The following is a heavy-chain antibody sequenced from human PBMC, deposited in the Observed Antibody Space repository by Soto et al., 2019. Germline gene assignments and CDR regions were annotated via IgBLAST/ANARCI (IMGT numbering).Heavy chain of an antibody. D-gene: IGHD5-18*01. CDR2: VFFMGNT. V-gene: IGHV4-39*01. Sequence: PXATLSLTFSVSGGSFTSGSSYWGWVRQAPGKGLEWIGDVFFMGNTWYNADLKARLTISVGTSNDQFSLRLSSVTAADTAFYFCVRLTSRIDAASHGRGNYLDTWGPGTLVTVSS. J-gene: IGHJ4*02. CDR1: GGSFTSGSSY. CDR3: VRLTSRIDAASHGRGNYLDT.